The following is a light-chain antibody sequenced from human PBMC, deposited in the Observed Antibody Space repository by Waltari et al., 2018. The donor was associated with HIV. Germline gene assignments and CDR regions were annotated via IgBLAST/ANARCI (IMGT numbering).Light chain of an antibody. V-gene: IGLV1-44*01. Sequence: QSILTQSPSTSGTPGQRITISCSGGDSNIGANSVNWFHHLPGAAPQLVIYSESQRPSGIPDRFSASKSGTSASLVISGIQSEDEADYYCSVWDDSLNGYVFGPGTKIFVL. CDR1: DSNIGANS. CDR3: SVWDDSLNGYV. J-gene: IGLJ1*01. CDR2: SES.